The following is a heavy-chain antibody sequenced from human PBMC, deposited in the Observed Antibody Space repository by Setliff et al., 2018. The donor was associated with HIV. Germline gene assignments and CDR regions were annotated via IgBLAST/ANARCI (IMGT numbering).Heavy chain of an antibody. J-gene: IGHJ6*02. D-gene: IGHD4-4*01. CDR3: AREEDYSNYGYYYGMDV. CDR2: IYYSGST. Sequence: PSETLSLTCTVSGGSISSSSYYWGWIRQPPGKGLEWIGSIYYSGSTYYNPSLKSRVTISVDTSKNQFSLKLSSVTAADTAVYYCAREEDYSNYGYYYGMDVWGQGTTVTSP. CDR1: GGSISSSSYY. V-gene: IGHV4-39*02.